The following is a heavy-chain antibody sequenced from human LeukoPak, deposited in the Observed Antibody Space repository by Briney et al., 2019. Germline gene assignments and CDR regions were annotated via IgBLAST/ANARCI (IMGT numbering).Heavy chain of an antibody. V-gene: IGHV4-59*01. CDR3: AGSHPLGSNNDYYTPFDY. J-gene: IGHJ4*02. CDR2: MYYTGDT. Sequence: SETLSLTCTVSGGSLSNYYWSWIRQPPGKALEWIGYMYYTGDTNYNPSLKSRVTISVDTSKNQFSLKLSSVTAADTAVYHCAGSHPLGSNNDYYTPFDYWGQGSLVTVSS. CDR1: GGSLSNYY. D-gene: IGHD3-3*01.